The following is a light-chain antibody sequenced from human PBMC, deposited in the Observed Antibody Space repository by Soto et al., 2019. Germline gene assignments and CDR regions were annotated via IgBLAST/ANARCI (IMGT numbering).Light chain of an antibody. J-gene: IGKJ1*01. CDR3: QQYDNDSWT. CDR1: QSVSSW. CDR2: KAS. Sequence: MPMTQSPSTLSASVGDRVIITCRASQSVSSWLAWYQQKPGKAPNLLIYKASTLKSGVPSRFSGSGSGTEFTLTISSLQPDDFATYYCQQYDNDSWTFGQGTKVEIK. V-gene: IGKV1-5*03.